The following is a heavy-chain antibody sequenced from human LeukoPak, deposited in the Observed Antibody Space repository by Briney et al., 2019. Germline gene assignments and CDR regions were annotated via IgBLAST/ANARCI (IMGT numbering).Heavy chain of an antibody. V-gene: IGHV3-53*01. CDR3: AREGGRFYGMDV. CDR1: GFTVSSNY. D-gene: IGHD2-15*01. Sequence: GGSLRLSCAASGFTVSSNYMSWVRQAPGKGLEWVSVIYSGGSTYYADSVKGRFTISRDNSKNTLYLQMNSLRAEDAAVYYCAREGGRFYGMDVWGQGTTVTVSS. CDR2: IYSGGST. J-gene: IGHJ6*02.